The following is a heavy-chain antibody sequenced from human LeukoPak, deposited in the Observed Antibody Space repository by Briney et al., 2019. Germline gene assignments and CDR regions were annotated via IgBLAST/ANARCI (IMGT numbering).Heavy chain of an antibody. CDR1: GFTFSSYW. CDR2: INTDGSST. D-gene: IGHD3-3*01. J-gene: IGHJ4*02. CDR3: ARARYYDFWSGYYSAFDY. Sequence: GGSLRLSCAASGFTFSSYWMHWVRQAPGKGLVWVSRINTDGSSTSYADSVKGRFTNSRDNAKNTLYLQMNSLRVEDTAVYYCARARYYDFWSGYYSAFDYWGQGTLVTVSS. V-gene: IGHV3-74*01.